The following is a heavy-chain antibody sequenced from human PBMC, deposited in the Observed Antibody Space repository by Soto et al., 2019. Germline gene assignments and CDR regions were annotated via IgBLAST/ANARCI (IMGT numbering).Heavy chain of an antibody. CDR3: ARGRYGDY. V-gene: IGHV1-18*01. Sequence: QVHLVQSGAEVKKPGASVKVSCKGSGYAFTTYGITWVRQAPGQGLEWMGWISAHNGNTTYAQKLQGRVTVTRDTSTSTAYMELRSLRSGDTAVDYCARGRYGDYWGQGALVTVSS. CDR2: ISAHNGNT. CDR1: GYAFTTYG. D-gene: IGHD1-1*01. J-gene: IGHJ4*02.